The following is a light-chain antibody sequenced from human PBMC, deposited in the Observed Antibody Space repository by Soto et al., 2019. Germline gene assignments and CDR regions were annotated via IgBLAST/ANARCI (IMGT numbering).Light chain of an antibody. Sequence: DMPMTQSPSTLSASVGDRVTITCRASQNIGNWLAWYQQKPGKTPDLLIYDASSLESGVPLRFSGSGSGTEFTLTISSLQTDDSATYYCQQYNDEPWTFGQGTKVDIK. CDR2: DAS. J-gene: IGKJ1*01. V-gene: IGKV1-5*01. CDR1: QNIGNW. CDR3: QQYNDEPWT.